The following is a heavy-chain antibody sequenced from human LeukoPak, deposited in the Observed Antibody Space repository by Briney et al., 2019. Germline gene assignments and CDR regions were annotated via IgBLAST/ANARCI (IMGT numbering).Heavy chain of an antibody. J-gene: IGHJ4*02. D-gene: IGHD6-19*01. Sequence: SETLSLTCTVSGESISGFYWTWIRQPPGKGLEWIGYIYYSGSTNYNPSLKSRVTISVDTSKNQFSLKLSSVTAADTAVYYCARGQWLDYWGQGTLVTVSS. CDR1: GESISGFY. V-gene: IGHV4-59*12. CDR2: IYYSGST. CDR3: ARGQWLDY.